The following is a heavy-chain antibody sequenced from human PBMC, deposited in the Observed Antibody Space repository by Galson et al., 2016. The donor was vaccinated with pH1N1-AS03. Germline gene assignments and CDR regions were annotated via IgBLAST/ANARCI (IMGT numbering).Heavy chain of an antibody. CDR3: ARDRTVVAASIIYYYGMDV. CDR1: GFTFGSHW. J-gene: IGHJ6*02. D-gene: IGHD2-2*01. Sequence: SLRLYCAVSGFTFGSHWMSWVRQAPGKGLEWVANINKDGNEKYYVDSVKGRFAISRDNAKNSLYLQMNSLRAEDTAVYYCARDRTVVAASIIYYYGMDVWGQGTTVTVSS. V-gene: IGHV3-7*03. CDR2: INKDGNEK.